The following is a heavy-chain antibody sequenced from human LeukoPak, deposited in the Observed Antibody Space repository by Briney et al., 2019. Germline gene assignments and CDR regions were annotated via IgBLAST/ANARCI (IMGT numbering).Heavy chain of an antibody. Sequence: GGSLRLSCAASGFIFSSYAINWVRQAPGKGLEWVSSISGNGQYIFYTDSLKGRFTISRDNAKNSVYLQMDNLKVEDTALYYCARDRAAAGSFWGYWGQGTLVTVSS. J-gene: IGHJ4*02. D-gene: IGHD6-13*01. CDR3: ARDRAAAGSFWGY. CDR1: GFIFSSYA. V-gene: IGHV3-21*06. CDR2: ISGNGQYI.